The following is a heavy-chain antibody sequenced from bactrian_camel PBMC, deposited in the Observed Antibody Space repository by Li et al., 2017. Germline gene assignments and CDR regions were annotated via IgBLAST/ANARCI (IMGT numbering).Heavy chain of an antibody. V-gene: IGHV3S53*01. CDR2: IHSDGTT. CDR1: GYIDSNRG. J-gene: IGHJ4*01. D-gene: IGHD3*01. Sequence: QLVESGGGSVQAGGSLKLSCAASGYIDSNRGTGWYRQAPGKERELVSTIHSDGTTYYADSVQGRLTISLDNDKNTLYLQMDRLKSEDTAMYYCAADISPGTICSAASRGQGTQVTVS. CDR3: AADISPGTICSAAS.